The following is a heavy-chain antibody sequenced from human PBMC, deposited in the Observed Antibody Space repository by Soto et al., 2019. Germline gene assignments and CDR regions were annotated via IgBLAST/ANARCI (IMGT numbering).Heavy chain of an antibody. CDR1: GFTFSSYG. CDR2: ISYDGSNK. Sequence: QVQLVESGGGVVQPGRSLRLSCAASGFTFSSYGMHWVRQAPGKGLEWVAVISYDGSNKYYADSVKGRFTISRDNSKITLYLQMNSLRAEDTAVYYCAKDRSSPLYYDFWSGYPDYWGQGTLVTVSS. V-gene: IGHV3-30*18. D-gene: IGHD3-3*01. J-gene: IGHJ4*02. CDR3: AKDRSSPLYYDFWSGYPDY.